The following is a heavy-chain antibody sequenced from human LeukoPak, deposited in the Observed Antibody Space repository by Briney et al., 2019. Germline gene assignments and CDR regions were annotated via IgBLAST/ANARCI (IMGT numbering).Heavy chain of an antibody. Sequence: QSGGSLRLSCAASGFTFSSYAMHWVRQAPGKGLEYVSSISSNGGSTDYASSVKGRFTISRDNSKNTLYLQMGSLRAEDMAVYYCAREALAPRYSSGWFLLDYWGQGTLVTVSS. D-gene: IGHD6-19*01. CDR3: AREALAPRYSSGWFLLDY. CDR1: GFTFSSYA. V-gene: IGHV3-64*01. CDR2: ISSNGGST. J-gene: IGHJ4*02.